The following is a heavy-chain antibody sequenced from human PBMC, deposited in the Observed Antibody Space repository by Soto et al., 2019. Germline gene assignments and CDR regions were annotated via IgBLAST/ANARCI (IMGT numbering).Heavy chain of an antibody. D-gene: IGHD3-3*01. CDR3: ARGHYDFWSGYFATIDY. Sequence: ETLSLTCTVSGGSISNYYWSWIRQPPGKGREWIGYIHYSGSTKYNPSLKSRVTISADTSKNQFSLKLSSVTAADAAVYYCARGHYDFWSGYFATIDYWGQGTLVTVSS. V-gene: IGHV4-59*08. J-gene: IGHJ4*02. CDR1: GGSISNYY. CDR2: IHYSGST.